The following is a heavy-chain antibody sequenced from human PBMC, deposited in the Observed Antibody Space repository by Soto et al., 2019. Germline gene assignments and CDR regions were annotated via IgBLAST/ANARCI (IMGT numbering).Heavy chain of an antibody. D-gene: IGHD3-10*01. Sequence: EVQLLESGGGLVQHGGSLRLSCAASGFTFSSYAMSWVRQAPGKGLEWVSAISGSGGSTYYADSVKGRFTISRDNSKNTLYLQRNRLRAEDTSVYYCAKGYYYRSGSSPVVPWYYYYYMDVWGKGTTVTVSS. CDR2: ISGSGGST. CDR3: AKGYYYRSGSSPVVPWYYYYYMDV. J-gene: IGHJ6*03. CDR1: GFTFSSYA. V-gene: IGHV3-23*01.